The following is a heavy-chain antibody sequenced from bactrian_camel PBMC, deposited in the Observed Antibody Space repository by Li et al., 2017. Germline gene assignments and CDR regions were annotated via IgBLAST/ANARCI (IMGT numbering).Heavy chain of an antibody. CDR1: GVPFDDSS. CDR3: AYIPRESYRRNYPCPLSQSTYNT. CDR2: INHDGRT. V-gene: IGHV3S66*01. Sequence: DVQLVESGGGSVQAGETLRLSCTPSGVPFDDSSMGWYRQAPGNDCEMVAFINHDGRTLYADSVKGRFTISQDSAKTTVYLQMNDLKPEDTAVYYCAYIPRESYRRNYPCPLSQSTYNTRGRGTQVTVS. J-gene: IGHJ4*01. D-gene: IGHD1*01.